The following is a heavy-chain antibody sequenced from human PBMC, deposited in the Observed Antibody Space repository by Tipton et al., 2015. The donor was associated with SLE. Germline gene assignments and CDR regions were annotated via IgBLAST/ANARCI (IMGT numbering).Heavy chain of an antibody. J-gene: IGHJ6*02. CDR2: ISSSSSYI. Sequence: GSLRLSCAASGFTFSSYSMNWVRQAPGKGLEWVSFISSSSSYIYYADSVKGRFTISRDNAKNSLYLQMNSLRAEDTAVYYCARDRDIVVVPAPSYYGMDVWGQGTTVTVSS. D-gene: IGHD2-2*01. V-gene: IGHV3-21*01. CDR1: GFTFSSYS. CDR3: ARDRDIVVVPAPSYYGMDV.